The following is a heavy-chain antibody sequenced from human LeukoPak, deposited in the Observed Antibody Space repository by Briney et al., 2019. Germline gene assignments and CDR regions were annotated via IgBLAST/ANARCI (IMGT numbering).Heavy chain of an antibody. CDR3: ARDILTGYYSGWFDP. V-gene: IGHV4-59*01. CDR1: GGSISSYY. CDR2: IYYSGST. J-gene: IGHJ5*02. Sequence: SETLSLTCTVSGGSISSYYWSWIRHPPGKGLEWIGYIYYSGSTNYNPSLKSRVTISVDTSKNQFSLKLSSVTAADTAVYYCARDILTGYYSGWFDPWGQGTLVTVSS. D-gene: IGHD3-9*01.